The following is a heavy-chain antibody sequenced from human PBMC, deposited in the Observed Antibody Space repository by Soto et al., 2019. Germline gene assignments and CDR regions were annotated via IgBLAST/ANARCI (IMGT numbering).Heavy chain of an antibody. D-gene: IGHD1-26*01. V-gene: IGHV3-30*18. CDR3: AKTPCARYYSHYFDY. Sequence: QVHLVESGGGVVQPGRSLRLSCAASGFTFSTYGMHWVRQAPGKGLEWVAAISYDGSDKYYGDSVKGRFTISRDNSRNTLYLQMNSLRAEDTAVYYCAKTPCARYYSHYFDYWGQGNLVTVSS. J-gene: IGHJ4*02. CDR2: ISYDGSDK. CDR1: GFTFSTYG.